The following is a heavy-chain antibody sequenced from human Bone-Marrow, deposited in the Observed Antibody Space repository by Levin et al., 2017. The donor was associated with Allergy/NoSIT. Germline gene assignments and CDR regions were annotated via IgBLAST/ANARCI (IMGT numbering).Heavy chain of an antibody. CDR3: ASPPGCYYGAGRPMIFDY. Sequence: GESLKISCAASGFTFSSYSMHWVRQAPGKGLEWVAVISYDGSNKYYADSVKGRFTISRDNSKNTLYLQMNSLRAEDTAVYDCASPPGCYYGAGRPMIFDYWGQGTLVTVSS. J-gene: IGHJ4*02. CDR1: GFTFSSYS. V-gene: IGHV3-30*01. CDR2: ISYDGSNK. D-gene: IGHD3-10*01.